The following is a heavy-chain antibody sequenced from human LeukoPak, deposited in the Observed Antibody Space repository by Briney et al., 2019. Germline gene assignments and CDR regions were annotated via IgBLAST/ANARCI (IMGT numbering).Heavy chain of an antibody. J-gene: IGHJ4*02. V-gene: IGHV3-7*02. D-gene: IGHD6-19*01. Sequence: GGSLRLSCAASGFTFSSYWMSWVRQAPGKGLEWVANIKQDGSEKYYVDSVKGRFTISRDNAKNSLYLQMNSLRAEDTAVYYCARVSSSSTNYFDSWGQGTLVTVSS. CDR2: IKQDGSEK. CDR3: ARVSSSSTNYFDS. CDR1: GFTFSSYW.